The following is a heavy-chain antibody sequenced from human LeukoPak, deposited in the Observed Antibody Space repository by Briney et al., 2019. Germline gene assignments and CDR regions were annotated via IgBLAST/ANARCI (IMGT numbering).Heavy chain of an antibody. CDR1: RFTFSDYY. J-gene: IGHJ2*01. CDR3: ARDLRAGGTWSYGIYFDL. V-gene: IGHV3-7*01. CDR2: IKAVVSET. D-gene: IGHD6-13*01. Sequence: GGSLRLSCAASRFTFSDYYMTWVRQAPGGGLEWVANIKAVVSETNYVDSVKCRFTISRDNAKTSVYLLLNSLTPEDTAVYYCARDLRAGGTWSYGIYFDLWGRGTLVTVSS.